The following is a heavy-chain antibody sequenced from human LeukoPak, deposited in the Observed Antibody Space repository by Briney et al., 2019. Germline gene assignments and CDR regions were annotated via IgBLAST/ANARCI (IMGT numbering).Heavy chain of an antibody. D-gene: IGHD4-11*01. Sequence: GASVKVSCKASGGTFSSYAISWVRQAPGQGLEWMGGIIPIFGTANYAQKFQGRVTITADKSTSTAYMELSSLRSEDTAVYYCAIWSLSDKYSRQYYYMDVWGKGTTVTISS. CDR2: IIPIFGTA. V-gene: IGHV1-69*06. CDR1: GGTFSSYA. J-gene: IGHJ6*03. CDR3: AIWSLSDKYSRQYYYMDV.